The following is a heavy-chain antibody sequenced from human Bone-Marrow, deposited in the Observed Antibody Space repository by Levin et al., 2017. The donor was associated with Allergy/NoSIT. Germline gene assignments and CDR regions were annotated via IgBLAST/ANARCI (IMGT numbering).Heavy chain of an antibody. CDR1: GFTFSSYV. Sequence: GGSLRLSCEASGFTFSSYVMNWVRQAPGKGLEWVSGISGSGAGTYYADSPKGRFTVSRDNSKNTVWLQMHSLRAEDTALYYCATGKTYYYDTAGGYWGQGTLVTVSS. CDR3: ATGKTYYYDTAGGY. V-gene: IGHV3-23*01. D-gene: IGHD3-22*01. J-gene: IGHJ4*02. CDR2: ISGSGAGT.